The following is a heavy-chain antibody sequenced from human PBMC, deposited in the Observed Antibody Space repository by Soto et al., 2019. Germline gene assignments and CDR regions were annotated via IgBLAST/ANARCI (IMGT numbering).Heavy chain of an antibody. CDR2: VGGNGLDT. CDR1: GFIFSNYA. J-gene: IGHJ4*02. D-gene: IGHD3-9*01. CDR3: AGRTGYPFDY. V-gene: IGHV3-23*01. Sequence: EVQLLESGGGLVQPGGSLRLSCAASGFIFSNYAMNWVRQAPGKGLEWVSAVGGNGLDTYYADSVKGRFTISRDNSTNTLYMHMNTLSAEDTDVYYCAGRTGYPFDYWGQGTLVTVSS.